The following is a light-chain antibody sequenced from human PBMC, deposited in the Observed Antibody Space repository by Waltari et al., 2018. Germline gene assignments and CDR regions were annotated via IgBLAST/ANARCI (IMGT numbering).Light chain of an antibody. CDR2: AAS. V-gene: IGKV1-39*01. J-gene: IGKJ2*01. CDR3: QQSYSYWYT. CDR1: QSISSY. Sequence: DIQMHQSSSTLSAPVGDRVTITFRASQSISSYLNWYQEKPGKAPRLLIYAASSLQSGVPSRFSGRGSGTDFTLTISSLQPEDFATYYCQQSYSYWYTFGQGTKLEIK.